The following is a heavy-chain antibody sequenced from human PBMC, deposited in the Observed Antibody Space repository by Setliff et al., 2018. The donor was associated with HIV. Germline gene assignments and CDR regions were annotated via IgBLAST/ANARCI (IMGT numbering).Heavy chain of an antibody. CDR2: IFSSGST. D-gene: IGHD2-2*01. Sequence: SETLSLTCTVSGASIPSSSHYWGWIRQPPGKGLQWIGTIFSSGSTYYDPSLKSRVTISVDTSKNQFSLKLRSMTAADTAVYYCARGVLLVPGARDYYYYMDVWGKGTTVTVSS. CDR1: GASIPSSSHY. V-gene: IGHV4-39*07. CDR3: ARGVLLVPGARDYYYYMDV. J-gene: IGHJ6*03.